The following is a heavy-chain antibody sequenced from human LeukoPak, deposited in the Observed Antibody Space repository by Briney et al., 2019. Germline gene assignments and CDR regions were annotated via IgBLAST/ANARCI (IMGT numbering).Heavy chain of an antibody. CDR2: LYPGVAET. V-gene: IGHV1-24*01. CDR3: AAGGVYDLLEC. J-gene: IGHJ4*02. D-gene: IGHD5/OR15-5a*01. Sequence: ASVKVSCKVHGSTLTELSMHWVRQAPGKGLERVVGLYPGVAETIYAQKFQGRVTMTEDTSTDTAYMEPSSLGSEDTAVYYCAAGGVYDLLECWGQGALVTVSS. CDR1: GSTLTELS.